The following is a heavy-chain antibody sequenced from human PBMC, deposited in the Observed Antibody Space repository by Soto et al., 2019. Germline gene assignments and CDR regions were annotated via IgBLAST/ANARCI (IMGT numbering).Heavy chain of an antibody. V-gene: IGHV4-39*01. J-gene: IGHJ4*02. CDR2: IYYSGST. Sequence: LSLTCTVSGGSISSSSYYWGWIRQPPGKGLEWIGSIYYSGSTYYNPSLKSRVTISVDTSKNQFSLKLSSVTAADTAVYYCARHGGSYDYFDYWGQGTLVTVSS. D-gene: IGHD1-26*01. CDR1: GGSISSSSYY. CDR3: ARHGGSYDYFDY.